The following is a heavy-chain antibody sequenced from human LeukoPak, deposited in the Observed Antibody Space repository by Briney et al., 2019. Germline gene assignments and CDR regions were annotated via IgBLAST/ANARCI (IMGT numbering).Heavy chain of an antibody. J-gene: IGHJ4*02. CDR2: INHSGST. D-gene: IGHD5-24*01. CDR1: GGSFSDYY. V-gene: IGHV4-34*01. Sequence: ASETLSLTCAVYGGSFSDYYWSWIRQPPGKGLEWIGEINHSGSTNYNPSLKSRVTISEDTSKNQFSLKLSSVTAAETAVYYCARGGRWLQFWGQGTLVTVSS. CDR3: ARGGRWLQF.